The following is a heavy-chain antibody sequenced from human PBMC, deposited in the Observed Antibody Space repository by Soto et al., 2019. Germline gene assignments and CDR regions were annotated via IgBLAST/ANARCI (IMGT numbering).Heavy chain of an antibody. CDR3: ARDDYGDYVLGSTWGMDV. D-gene: IGHD4-17*01. CDR1: GFTFSSYG. CDR2: IWYGGSNK. Sequence: HPGGSLRLSCAASGFTFSSYGMHWVRQAPGKGLEWVAVIWYGGSNKYYADSVKGRFTISRDNSKNTLYLQMNSLRAEDTAVYYCARDDYGDYVLGSTWGMDVWGQGTTVTVSS. J-gene: IGHJ6*02. V-gene: IGHV3-33*01.